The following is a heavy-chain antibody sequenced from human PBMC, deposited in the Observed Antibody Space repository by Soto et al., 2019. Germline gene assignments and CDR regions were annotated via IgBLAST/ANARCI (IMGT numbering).Heavy chain of an antibody. CDR2: INHSGST. J-gene: IGHJ4*02. CDR1: GGSFSGYY. Sequence: SETLSLTCAVYGGSFSGYYWSWIRQPPGKGLEWIGEINHSGSTNYNPSLKSRVTISVDTSKNQFSLKLSSVTAPDTAVYYCARRKWFGEVSGLDYWGQGTLVTVSS. V-gene: IGHV4-34*01. D-gene: IGHD3-10*01. CDR3: ARRKWFGEVSGLDY.